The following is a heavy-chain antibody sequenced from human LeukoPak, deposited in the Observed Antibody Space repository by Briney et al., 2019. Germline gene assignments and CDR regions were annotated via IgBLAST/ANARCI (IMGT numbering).Heavy chain of an antibody. V-gene: IGHV3-23*01. CDR1: GFTFSSYA. Sequence: PGGSLRLSCVVSGFTFSSYAMHWVRQAPGKGLEWVSTISGSGGSTYYAGSVKGRFTISRDNSKNTLFLQMNSLRAEDTAVYYCAKGTYSSSPRDYWGQGTLVTVSS. J-gene: IGHJ4*02. D-gene: IGHD6-6*01. CDR3: AKGTYSSSPRDY. CDR2: ISGSGGST.